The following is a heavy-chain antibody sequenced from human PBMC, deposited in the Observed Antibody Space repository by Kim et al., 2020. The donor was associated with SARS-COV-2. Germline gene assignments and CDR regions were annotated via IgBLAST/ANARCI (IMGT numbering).Heavy chain of an antibody. V-gene: IGHV4-59*01. CDR3: ARAGGGVWLRRGGYYFDY. J-gene: IGHJ4*02. D-gene: IGHD5-12*01. CDR2: IYYSGST. CDR1: GGSISSYY. Sequence: SETLSLTCTVSGGSISSYYWSWIRQPPGKGLEWIGYIYYSGSTNYNPSLKSRVTISVDTSKNQFSLKLSSVTAADTAVYYCARAGGGVWLRRGGYYFDYWGRGTLVTVSS.